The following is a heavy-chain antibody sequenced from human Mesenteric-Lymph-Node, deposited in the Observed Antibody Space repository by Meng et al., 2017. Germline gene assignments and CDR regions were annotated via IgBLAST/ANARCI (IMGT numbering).Heavy chain of an antibody. V-gene: IGHV1-2*06. CDR1: GYSFTDYY. CDR2: LNPNRGDT. D-gene: IGHD5-18*01. CDR3: ARGIVDGYGGDSWFDP. J-gene: IGHJ5*02. Sequence: QVHLVQPGAEVKKPGAPVKVPCKSSGYSFTDYYMQWVRQAPGQGREWMGRLNPNRGDTNYAQKFQGRVTMTRDTSISTAYMELSRLTSDDTAVYYCARGIVDGYGGDSWFDPWGQGTLVTVSS.